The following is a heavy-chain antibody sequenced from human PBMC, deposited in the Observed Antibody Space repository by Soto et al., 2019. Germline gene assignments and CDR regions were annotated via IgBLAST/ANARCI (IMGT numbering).Heavy chain of an antibody. CDR2: INPSGGST. D-gene: IGHD6-13*01. Sequence: QVQLVQSGAEVKKPGASVKVSCKASGYTFTSYYMHWVRQDPGQGLEWMGIINPSGGSTSYSQQFQARVTMTMDTSASTVHMELSSLRSEDTAVYYCARDRDVLAAAGAGYYYYGMDGCGQVTTVTVSS. J-gene: IGHJ6*02. V-gene: IGHV1-46*01. CDR1: GYTFTSYY. CDR3: ARDRDVLAAAGAGYYYYGMDG.